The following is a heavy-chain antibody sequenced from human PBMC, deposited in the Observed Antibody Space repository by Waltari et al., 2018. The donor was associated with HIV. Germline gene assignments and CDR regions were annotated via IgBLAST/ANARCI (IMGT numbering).Heavy chain of an antibody. CDR3: ARVVPAAYYFDY. CDR1: GFTVSRSY. CDR2: IYSGGST. J-gene: IGHJ4*02. Sequence: EVQLVESGGGLIQPRGSLSLSRAASGFTVSRSYMRWLRQGPGKGLEWVSVIYSGGSTYYADSVKGRFTSSRDNSKNTLYLQMNSLRAEDTAVYYCARVVPAAYYFDYWGQGTLVTVSS. V-gene: IGHV3-53*01. D-gene: IGHD2-2*01.